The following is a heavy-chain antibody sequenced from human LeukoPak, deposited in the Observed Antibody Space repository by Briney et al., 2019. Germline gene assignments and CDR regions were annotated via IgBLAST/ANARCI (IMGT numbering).Heavy chain of an antibody. Sequence: GGSLRLSCAASGFTFSSYAMSWVRQAPGKGLEWVLAISGSGGSTYYADSVKGRFTISRDNSKNTLYLQMNSLRAEDTAVYYRAKDLSESGYDEKFDYWGQGTLVTVSS. V-gene: IGHV3-23*01. CDR3: AKDLSESGYDEKFDY. J-gene: IGHJ4*02. CDR2: ISGSGGST. D-gene: IGHD5-12*01. CDR1: GFTFSSYA.